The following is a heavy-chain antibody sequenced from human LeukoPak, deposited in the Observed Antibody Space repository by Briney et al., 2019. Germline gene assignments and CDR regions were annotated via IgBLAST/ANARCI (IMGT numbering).Heavy chain of an antibody. D-gene: IGHD4-23*01. J-gene: IGHJ4*02. CDR2: IWYDGSDK. Sequence: GGSLRLSCAASGFTFSLYGMHWVRQTPGKGLEWVALIWYDGSDKYYADSVKGRFTISRDSSMNTLYLQMNSLRAEDTAVYHCARDTGGYGGKSYYFDYWGQGTLVTVSS. CDR1: GFTFSLYG. V-gene: IGHV3-33*01. CDR3: ARDTGGYGGKSYYFDY.